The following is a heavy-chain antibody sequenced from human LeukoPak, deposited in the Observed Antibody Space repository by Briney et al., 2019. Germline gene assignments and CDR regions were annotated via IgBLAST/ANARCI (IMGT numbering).Heavy chain of an antibody. V-gene: IGHV4-30-2*01. Sequence: SETLSLTCAVSGGSISSGGYSWSWLRQPPGKGLEWIGYIYHSGSTYYNSSLKSRVTISVDRSKNQFSLKLSSVTAADTAVYYCAREIDSITMVRGVIIRAHWFDPWGQGTLVTVSS. CDR1: GGSISSGGYS. CDR2: IYHSGST. J-gene: IGHJ5*02. D-gene: IGHD3-10*01. CDR3: AREIDSITMVRGVIIRAHWFDP.